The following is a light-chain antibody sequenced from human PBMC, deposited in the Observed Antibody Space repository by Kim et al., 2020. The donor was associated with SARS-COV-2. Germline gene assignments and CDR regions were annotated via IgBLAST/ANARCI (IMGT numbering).Light chain of an antibody. Sequence: GQSINSSCSGTSSDGVGYNCVSWYQQHPGKAPKLMIYDVSDRPSGVSDRFSGSKSGNTASLTISGLQAEDEADYYCGSYTSTSLGVFGTGTKVTVL. CDR3: GSYTSTSLGV. J-gene: IGLJ1*01. CDR1: SSDGVGYNC. V-gene: IGLV2-14*03. CDR2: DVS.